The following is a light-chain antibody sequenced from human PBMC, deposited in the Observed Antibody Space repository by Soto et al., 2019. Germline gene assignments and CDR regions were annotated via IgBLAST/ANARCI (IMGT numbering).Light chain of an antibody. CDR3: QEYGSSLFA. J-gene: IGKJ3*01. CDR2: GAS. Sequence: EIVLTQSPGTLSLSPGERATLSCRASQSVSSSYLAWYQQKPGQAPRLLIYGASSRATGIPDTFSGSGSGTDFTLAISRVEPEDHAEYYCQEYGSSLFAFDPGTKVDI. V-gene: IGKV3-20*01. CDR1: QSVSSSY.